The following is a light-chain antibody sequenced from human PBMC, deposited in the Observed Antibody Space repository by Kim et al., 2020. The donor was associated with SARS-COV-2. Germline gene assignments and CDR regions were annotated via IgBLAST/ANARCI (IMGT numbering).Light chain of an antibody. V-gene: IGLV3-1*01. CDR2: QDM. CDR1: NLGAKY. CDR3: QAWDRNTAYV. J-gene: IGLJ1*01. Sequence: VAPGQTAIITCSGDNLGAKYVSWYQQKPGQSPVLVIYQDMQRPSGIPERFSGSNSGNTATLTISGTQAMDEADYYCQAWDRNTAYVFGTGTKVTVL.